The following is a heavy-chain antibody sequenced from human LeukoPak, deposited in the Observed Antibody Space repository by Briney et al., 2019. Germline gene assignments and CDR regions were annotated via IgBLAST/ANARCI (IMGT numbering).Heavy chain of an antibody. CDR2: IFYGGST. V-gene: IGHV4-59*08. J-gene: IGHJ3*02. Sequence: SETLSLTCTVSGGSISSYYCSWIRQPPGKGLEWIGYIFYGGSTNYNPSLKSRVTISVDTSKKQFSLKLSSVTASDTAVYYCARHGSGGPAFDIRGQGTMVTVSS. D-gene: IGHD2-15*01. CDR3: ARHGSGGPAFDI. CDR1: GGSISSYY.